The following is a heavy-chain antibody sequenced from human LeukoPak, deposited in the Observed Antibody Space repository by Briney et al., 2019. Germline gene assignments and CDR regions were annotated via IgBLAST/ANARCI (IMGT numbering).Heavy chain of an antibody. CDR1: GFTFSSYA. D-gene: IGHD3-22*01. CDR3: AKALGTMIVVATDY. Sequence: GGSLRLSCAASGFTFSSYAMSWVRQAPGKGLEWVSGISGRGGSTYYAGSVKGRFTISRDNSKNTLYLQMNSLRAEDTAVYYCAKALGTMIVVATDYWGQGTLVTVSS. V-gene: IGHV3-23*01. CDR2: ISGRGGST. J-gene: IGHJ4*02.